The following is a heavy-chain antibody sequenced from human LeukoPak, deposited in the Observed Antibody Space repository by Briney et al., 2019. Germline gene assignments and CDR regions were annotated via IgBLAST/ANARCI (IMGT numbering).Heavy chain of an antibody. CDR1: GFNFRAYG. V-gene: IGHV3-64*01. J-gene: IGHJ4*02. Sequence: GGSLRLSCAASGFNFRAYGMHWVRQAPGQGLEYVAAISADGGTTWHSNSVNGRFTISRDTSKNTLYLQMGRLTTEDTALYYCARGRGGPPFDYWGQGILVTVSS. D-gene: IGHD3-10*01. CDR2: ISADGGTT. CDR3: ARGRGGPPFDY.